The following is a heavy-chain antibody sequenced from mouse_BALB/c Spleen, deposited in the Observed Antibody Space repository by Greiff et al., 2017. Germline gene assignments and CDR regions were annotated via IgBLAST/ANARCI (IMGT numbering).Heavy chain of an antibody. CDR2: ISSGGGNT. V-gene: IGHV5-9*03. J-gene: IGHJ3*01. CDR3: ARYYYGYEGPFAY. Sequence: EVQGVESGGGLVKPGGSLKLSCAASGFTFSSYTMSWVRQTPEKRLEWVATISSGGGNTYYPDSVKGRFTISRDNAKNNLYLQMSSLRSEDTALYYCARYYYGYEGPFAYWGQGTLVTVSA. CDR1: GFTFSSYT. D-gene: IGHD1-2*01.